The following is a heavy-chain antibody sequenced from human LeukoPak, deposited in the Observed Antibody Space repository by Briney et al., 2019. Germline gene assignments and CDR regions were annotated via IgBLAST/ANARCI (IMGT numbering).Heavy chain of an antibody. V-gene: IGHV4-30-2*03. CDR3: ARQTGSGLFILP. CDR1: GGSISSGGYS. Sequence: SETLSLTCAVSGGSISSGGYSWSWIRQPPGKGLEWIGYIYYSGSTYYNPSLKSQVSISIDTSKNQFSLKLTSVTAADTAVYYCARQTGSGLFILPGGQGTLVTVSS. CDR2: IYYSGST. J-gene: IGHJ4*02. D-gene: IGHD3/OR15-3a*01.